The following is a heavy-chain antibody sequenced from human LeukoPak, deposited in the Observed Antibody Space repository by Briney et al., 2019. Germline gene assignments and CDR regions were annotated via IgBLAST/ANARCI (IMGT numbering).Heavy chain of an antibody. V-gene: IGHV3-23*01. Sequence: PGGSLRLSCAASGFTFSNFDTSWVRQAPGKGLEWVSAVTGSGGSTYYADPVKGRFTISRDNSKNTLYLQMNSLRAEDTAVYYCARAVAGAFDYWGQGTLVTVSS. CDR3: ARAVAGAFDY. J-gene: IGHJ4*02. CDR2: VTGSGGST. D-gene: IGHD6-19*01. CDR1: GFTFSNFD.